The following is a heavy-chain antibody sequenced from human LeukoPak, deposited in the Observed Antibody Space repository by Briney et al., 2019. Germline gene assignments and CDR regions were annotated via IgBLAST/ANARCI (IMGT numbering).Heavy chain of an antibody. J-gene: IGHJ4*02. CDR2: IYPGDSDT. V-gene: IGHV5-51*01. D-gene: IGHD3-10*01. CDR1: EYSFTNYW. CDR3: ARHYRGGSGSYYYDY. Sequence: GESLKISCKGSEYSFTNYWIGWVRQMPGKGLEWMGIIYPGDSDTRYSPSFQGQVAISADKSISTAYLQWSSLKASDTAMYYCARHYRGGSGSYYYDYWGQGTLVTVSS.